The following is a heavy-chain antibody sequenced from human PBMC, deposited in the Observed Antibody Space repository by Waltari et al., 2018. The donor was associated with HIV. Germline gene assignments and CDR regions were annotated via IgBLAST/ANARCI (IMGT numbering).Heavy chain of an antibody. Sequence: QLLESGGGLVQPGGSLRLSCAASGFTFSSYAMTWVRQAPGKGWEWVSFISSRDTTTYYADSVKGRFTISRDNSKNTLYLQMNSMRAEDTAVYYCAKAGVFLLRGVPPDSWGQGTLVTVSS. CDR2: ISSRDTTT. D-gene: IGHD3-10*01. J-gene: IGHJ5*01. V-gene: IGHV3-23*01. CDR1: GFTFSSYA. CDR3: AKAGVFLLRGVPPDS.